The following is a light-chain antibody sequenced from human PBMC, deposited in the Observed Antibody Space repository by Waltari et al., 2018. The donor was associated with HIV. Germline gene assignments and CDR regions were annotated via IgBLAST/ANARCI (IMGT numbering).Light chain of an antibody. J-gene: IGLJ2*01. CDR1: RSNIGSKT. Sequence: QSVLTQPPSASGPPGQRVTISCSGSRSNIGSKTVNWYQQLPGTAPKLRIYRNDQRPSGVPDRFSGSKSGTSASLAISGLQSEDEAGYYCAAWDVSLNGLVFGGGTKVTVL. CDR2: RND. CDR3: AAWDVSLNGLV. V-gene: IGLV1-44*01.